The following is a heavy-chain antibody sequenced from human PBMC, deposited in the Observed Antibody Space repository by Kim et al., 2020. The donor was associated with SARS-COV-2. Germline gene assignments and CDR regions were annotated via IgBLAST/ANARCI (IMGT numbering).Heavy chain of an antibody. CDR1: GFIFSSYS. J-gene: IGHJ6*02. V-gene: IGHV3-48*02. CDR3: ATVGRSSYSMDV. CDR2: ISSSTSII. Sequence: GGSLRLSCAASGFIFSSYSMDWVRQAPGKGLQWVSYISSSTSIIYYADSVKGRFTISRDNAGNSLYLQMNSLRDEDTAVYYCATVGRSSYSMDVWGQGTTVTVSS. D-gene: IGHD2-15*01.